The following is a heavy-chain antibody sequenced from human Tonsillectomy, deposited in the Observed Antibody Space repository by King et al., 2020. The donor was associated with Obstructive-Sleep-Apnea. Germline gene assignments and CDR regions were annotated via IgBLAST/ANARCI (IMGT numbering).Heavy chain of an antibody. J-gene: IGHJ4*02. Sequence: VQLVESGGGVVQPGRSLRLSCAASGFTFSSYAMHWVRQAPGKGLEWVAVISYDGSNKYYADSVKGRFTISRDNSKNTLSLQMNSLRAEDTAVYYCVSAPGGGYGDPGPGYYFDYWGQGTLVTVSS. CDR2: ISYDGSNK. CDR3: VSAPGGGYGDPGPGYYFDY. D-gene: IGHD4-17*01. CDR1: GFTFSSYA. V-gene: IGHV3-30*04.